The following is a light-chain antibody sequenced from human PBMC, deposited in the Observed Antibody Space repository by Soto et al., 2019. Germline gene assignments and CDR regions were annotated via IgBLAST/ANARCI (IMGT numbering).Light chain of an antibody. Sequence: EIVMTQSPATLSVSPGERATLSCRASQSVRSNLAWYQQKPGQAPRLLIYGTSSRATDIPDRFTGSGSGTDFTLTISRLETEDFAVYSCQQYGRPPQTFGQGTKVDIK. J-gene: IGKJ1*01. CDR2: GTS. CDR1: QSVRSN. CDR3: QQYGRPPQT. V-gene: IGKV3-20*01.